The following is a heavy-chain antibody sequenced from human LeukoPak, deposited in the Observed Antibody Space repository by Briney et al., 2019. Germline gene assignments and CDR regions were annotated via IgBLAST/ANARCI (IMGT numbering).Heavy chain of an antibody. Sequence: GGSLRLSCAASGFTFSSYSMNWVRQAPGKGLEWASSICSSSSYIYYADSVKGRFTISRDNAKNSLYLQMNSLRAEDTAVYYCARDRIAAVNWFDPWGQGTLVTVSS. J-gene: IGHJ5*02. CDR3: ARDRIAAVNWFDP. V-gene: IGHV3-21*01. CDR2: ICSSSSYI. CDR1: GFTFSSYS. D-gene: IGHD6-13*01.